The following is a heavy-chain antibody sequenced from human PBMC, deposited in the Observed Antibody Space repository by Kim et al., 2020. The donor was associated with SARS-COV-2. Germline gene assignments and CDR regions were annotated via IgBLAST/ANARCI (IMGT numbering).Heavy chain of an antibody. D-gene: IGHD3-3*01. V-gene: IGHV3-23*01. Sequence: YADSVKGRFTISRDNSKHTLYLQLNSLRAEDTAVYYCAIVASKLRFLNFEYWGQGTLVTVSP. J-gene: IGHJ4*02. CDR3: AIVASKLRFLNFEY.